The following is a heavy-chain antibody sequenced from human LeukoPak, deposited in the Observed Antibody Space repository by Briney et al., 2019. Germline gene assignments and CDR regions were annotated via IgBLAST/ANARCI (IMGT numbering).Heavy chain of an antibody. J-gene: IGHJ6*03. Sequence: SGGSLRLSCAASGFTFSSYAMSWVRQAPGKGLEWVSAIIGSGGSTYYADSVKGRFTISRDNSKNTLYLQMNSLRAEDTAVYYCAKNPPTADYYGSGSYYYYYYYYMDVWGKGTTVTVSS. V-gene: IGHV3-23*01. CDR1: GFTFSSYA. CDR2: IIGSGGST. D-gene: IGHD3-10*01. CDR3: AKNPPTADYYGSGSYYYYYYYYMDV.